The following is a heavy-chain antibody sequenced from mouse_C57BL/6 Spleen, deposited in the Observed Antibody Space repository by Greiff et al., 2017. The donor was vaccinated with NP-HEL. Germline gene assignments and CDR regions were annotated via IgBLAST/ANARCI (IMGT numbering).Heavy chain of an antibody. J-gene: IGHJ4*01. CDR1: GYTFTDYY. V-gene: IGHV1-26*01. CDR2: INPNNGGT. Sequence: VQLQQSGPELVKPGASVKISCKASGYTFTDYYMNWVKQSHGKSLEWIGDINPNNGGTSYNQKFKGKATLTVDKSSSTAYMELRSLTSEDSAVYYCARWCTTVRSYAMDYWGQGTSVTVSS. CDR3: ARWCTTVRSYAMDY. D-gene: IGHD1-1*01.